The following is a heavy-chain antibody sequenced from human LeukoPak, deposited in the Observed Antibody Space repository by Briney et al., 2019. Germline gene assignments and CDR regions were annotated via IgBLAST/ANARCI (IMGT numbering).Heavy chain of an antibody. CDR2: ISSSGSTI. V-gene: IGHV3-48*04. J-gene: IGHJ4*02. CDR1: GFTFSSYS. CDR3: ARDRGSNNYFDH. Sequence: GGSLRLSCAASGFTFSSYSMNWVRQAPGKGLEWVSYISSSGSTIYYADSVKGRFTISRDNAKSTLFLQMNSLRAEDTAVYYCARDRGSNNYFDHWGQGTLVTVSS. D-gene: IGHD2-2*01.